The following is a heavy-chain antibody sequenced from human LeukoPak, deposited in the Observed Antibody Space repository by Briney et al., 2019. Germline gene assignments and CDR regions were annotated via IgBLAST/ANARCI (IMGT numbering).Heavy chain of an antibody. V-gene: IGHV3-20*04. CDR2: INWNGGST. CDR1: GFTFDDYG. J-gene: IGHJ4*02. CDR3: ARERTYYYDSNPDYFDY. D-gene: IGHD3-22*01. Sequence: GGSLRLSCAASGFTFDDYGMSWVRQAPGKGLEWVSGINWNGGSTGYADSVKGRFTISRDDAKNSLYLQMNSLRAGDTALYYCARERTYYYDSNPDYFDYWGQGTLVTVSS.